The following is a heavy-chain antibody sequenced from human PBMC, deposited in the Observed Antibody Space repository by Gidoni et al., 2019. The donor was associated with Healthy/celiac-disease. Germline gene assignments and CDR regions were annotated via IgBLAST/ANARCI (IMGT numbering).Heavy chain of an antibody. Sequence: QVQLVQSGAEVKKPGSSVKVSCNASGGTFSSYAISWVRQAPGQGLEWMGGIIPIFGTANYAQKFQGRVTITADESTSTAYMELSSLRSEDTAVYYCARDGAKTTGYSSSWFFDYWGQGTLVTVSS. CDR1: GGTFSSYA. CDR2: IIPIFGTA. J-gene: IGHJ4*02. D-gene: IGHD6-13*01. CDR3: ARDGAKTTGYSSSWFFDY. V-gene: IGHV1-69*01.